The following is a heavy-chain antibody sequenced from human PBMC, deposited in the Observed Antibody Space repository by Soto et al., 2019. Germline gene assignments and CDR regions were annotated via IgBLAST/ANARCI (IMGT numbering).Heavy chain of an antibody. J-gene: IGHJ4*02. V-gene: IGHV4-39*01. CDR1: GCSVSSSIYY. Sequence: SETLSLTCPVSGCSVSSSIYYWGWVRQPPGKGLEWIGSVYYSGSTYYNPSLESRVTISVDKSKNQFSLKLMSLSAADTAVYYCGRLEGLATISYYFDYWGQGALVTVSS. CDR3: GRLEGLATISYYFDY. CDR2: VYYSGST. D-gene: IGHD3-9*01.